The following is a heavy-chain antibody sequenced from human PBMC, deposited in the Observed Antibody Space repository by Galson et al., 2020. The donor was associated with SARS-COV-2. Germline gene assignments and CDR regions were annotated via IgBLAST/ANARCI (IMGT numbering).Heavy chain of an antibody. J-gene: IGHJ6*02. V-gene: IGHV4-59*02. CDR3: ARVGRWDYGMDV. Sequence: SETLSLTCNVSGGFASSYYWNWMRQPPGKGPEWIGYIYYSGSTNYNPSLKSRVTISVDTSKNQFSLKLRSVTAADTAVHYCARVGRWDYGMDVWGQGTTVIVSS. CDR2: IYYSGST. CDR1: GGFASSYY.